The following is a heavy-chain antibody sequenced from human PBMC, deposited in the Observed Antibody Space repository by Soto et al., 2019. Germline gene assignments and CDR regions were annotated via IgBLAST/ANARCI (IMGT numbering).Heavy chain of an antibody. D-gene: IGHD4-17*01. Sequence: GASVKVSCKASGYAFTIYGIIWVRQAPGQGLEWMGWISAYNGNTNYAQKLQGRVTMTTDTSTSTAYMELRSLRSDDTAVYYCARDELGGDTFDPWGQGTLVTVSS. CDR1: GYAFTIYG. J-gene: IGHJ5*02. CDR3: ARDELGGDTFDP. CDR2: ISAYNGNT. V-gene: IGHV1-18*01.